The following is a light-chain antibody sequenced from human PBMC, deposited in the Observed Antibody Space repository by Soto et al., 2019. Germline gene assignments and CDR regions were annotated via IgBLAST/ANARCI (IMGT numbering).Light chain of an antibody. CDR3: SSYTASSTYV. J-gene: IGLJ1*01. V-gene: IGLV2-14*03. Sequence: QSVLTQPASVSGSPGQWITISCTGTSSDVGGYNYVSWYQHHPGEAPKLMIFDVSNRPSGVSNRFSGSKSGNTASLTISGLQAEDEADYYCSSYTASSTYVFGTGTKVTVL. CDR2: DVS. CDR1: SSDVGGYNY.